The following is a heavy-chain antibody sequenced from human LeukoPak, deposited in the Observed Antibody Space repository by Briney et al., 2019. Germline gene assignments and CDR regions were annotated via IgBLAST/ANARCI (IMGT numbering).Heavy chain of an antibody. CDR1: GYTFTSYY. J-gene: IGHJ5*02. CDR2: INPGGGST. V-gene: IGHV1-46*01. CDR3: ARGVHVRKYDSNHNCFDP. Sequence: ASVRVSCKASGYTFTSYYMYWVRQAPGQGLEWMGLINPGGGSTNYAQKFQGRVTVTGDMSTSTVYMELSSLRSDDTAVYYCARGVHVRKYDSNHNCFDPWGQGTLVTVSS. D-gene: IGHD3-22*01.